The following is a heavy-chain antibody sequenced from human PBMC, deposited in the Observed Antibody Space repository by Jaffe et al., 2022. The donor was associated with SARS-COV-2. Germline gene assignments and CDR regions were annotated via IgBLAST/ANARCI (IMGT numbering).Heavy chain of an antibody. J-gene: IGHJ4*02. Sequence: QVQLQESGPGLVKPSETLSLTCTVSGGSISSYYWSWIRQPPGKGLEWIGYIYYSGSTNYNPSLKSRVTISVDTSKNQFSLKLSSVTAADTAVYYCARSLPIAVDEFCLDYWGQGTLVTVSS. V-gene: IGHV4-59*01. CDR3: ARSLPIAVDEFCLDY. CDR2: IYYSGST. D-gene: IGHD6-19*01. CDR1: GGSISSYY.